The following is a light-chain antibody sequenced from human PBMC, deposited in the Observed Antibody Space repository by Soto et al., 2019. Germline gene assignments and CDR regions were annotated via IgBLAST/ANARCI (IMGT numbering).Light chain of an antibody. CDR2: DVS. J-gene: IGLJ2*01. V-gene: IGLV2-14*01. CDR1: SSDVGGYNY. Sequence: QSALTQPASGSGSPGQSITISCTGTSSDVGGYNYVSWYQQHPGKAPKLMIYDVSNRPSGVSNRFSGSKSGNTASLTISGLQAEDEADYYCSSYTSSVVFCGGTKVTVL. CDR3: SSYTSSVV.